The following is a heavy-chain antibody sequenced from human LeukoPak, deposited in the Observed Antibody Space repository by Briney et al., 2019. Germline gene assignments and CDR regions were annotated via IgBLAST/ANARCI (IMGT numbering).Heavy chain of an antibody. CDR1: GYTFTGYY. CDR3: ARDRVPAAKGWFDP. CDR2: INPNSGGT. V-gene: IGHV1-2*02. D-gene: IGHD2-2*01. J-gene: IGHJ5*02. Sequence: ASVKVSCKASGYTFTGYYMHWVRQAPGRGLEWMGWINPNSGGTNYAQKFQGRVTITRDTSISTAYMELSRLRSDDTAVYYCARDRVPAAKGWFDPWGQGTLVTVSS.